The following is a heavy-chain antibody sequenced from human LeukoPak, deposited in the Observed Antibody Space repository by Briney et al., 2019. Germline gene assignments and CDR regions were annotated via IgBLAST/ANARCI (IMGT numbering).Heavy chain of an antibody. D-gene: IGHD2-21*02. J-gene: IGHJ4*02. CDR3: ARAYCGGDCYTPFDY. CDR1: GGTFSSYA. V-gene: IGHV1-69*13. Sequence: SVKVSCKASGGTFSSYAISWVRQAPGQGLEWMGGIIPIFGTANYAQKFQDRVTITADESTSTAYMELSSLRSEDTAVYYCARAYCGGDCYTPFDYWGQGTLVTVSS. CDR2: IIPIFGTA.